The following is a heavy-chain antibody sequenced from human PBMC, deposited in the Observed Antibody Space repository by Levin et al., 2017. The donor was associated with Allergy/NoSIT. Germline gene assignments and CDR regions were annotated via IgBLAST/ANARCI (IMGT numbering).Heavy chain of an antibody. CDR1: GFTFRSYW. V-gene: IGHV3-74*01. CDR3: GRENDRSSGARDV. J-gene: IGHJ6*02. Sequence: QAGGSLRLSCAASGFTFRSYWMHWVRQAAGTGLVWVSRIHGDGTSTTYADSAKGRFTISRDNAKNILYLQMNSLRPEDTAVYYCGRENDRSSGARDVWGQGTTVTISS. D-gene: IGHD6-6*01. CDR2: IHGDGTST.